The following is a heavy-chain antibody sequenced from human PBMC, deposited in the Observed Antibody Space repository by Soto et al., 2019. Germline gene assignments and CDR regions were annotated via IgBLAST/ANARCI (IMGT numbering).Heavy chain of an antibody. CDR3: VRGDGDRYDGNGYLGRH. V-gene: IGHV3-74*01. Sequence: EVQLVESGGGLIQLGGSLRLSCAASGFTFSSYWMHWVRQAPGKGLVWVSRIKSDGSGTYYAGSVEGRFTISRDNAQNTVYLQMISLRAEDQAVYYCVRGDGDRYDGNGYLGRHWGQGTLGTVSS. CDR1: GFTFSSYW. J-gene: IGHJ4*02. CDR2: IKSDGSGT. D-gene: IGHD3-22*01.